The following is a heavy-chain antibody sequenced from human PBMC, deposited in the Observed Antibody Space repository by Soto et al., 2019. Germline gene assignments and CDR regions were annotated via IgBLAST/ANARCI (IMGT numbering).Heavy chain of an antibody. CDR3: ARQAPADTAPDVDWFDP. D-gene: IGHD5-18*01. CDR2: IYYSGST. CDR1: GGSISSSSYY. Sequence: SETLSLTCTVSGGSISSSSYYWGWIRQPPGKGLEWIGSIYYSGSTYYNPSLKSRVTISVDTSKNQFSLKLSSVTAADTAVYYCARQAPADTAPDVDWFDPWGQGTLVTV. J-gene: IGHJ5*02. V-gene: IGHV4-39*01.